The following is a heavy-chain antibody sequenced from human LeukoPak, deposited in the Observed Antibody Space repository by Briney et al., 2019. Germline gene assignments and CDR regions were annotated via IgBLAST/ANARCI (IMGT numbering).Heavy chain of an antibody. D-gene: IGHD5-18*01. CDR1: GFTFSRYS. J-gene: IGHJ4*02. CDR3: ARDRRGYSYGTPDRGDY. Sequence: GGSLRLSCEASGFTFSRYSMNWVRQAPGKGLEWVSSISSSMALYYADSVKGRFSISRDNAKNSLYLHMNSLRAEDTAVYYCARDRRGYSYGTPDRGDYWGQGTLVTVSS. CDR2: ISSSMAL. V-gene: IGHV3-21*01.